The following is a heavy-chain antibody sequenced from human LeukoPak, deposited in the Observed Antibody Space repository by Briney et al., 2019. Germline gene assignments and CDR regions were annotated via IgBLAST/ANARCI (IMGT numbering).Heavy chain of an antibody. Sequence: SETLSLTCTVSGYSISSGYYWAWIRQPPGKGLEWIGSIYYSGSTYYNPSLKSRVTISVDTSKNQFSLKLSSVTAADTAVYYCARDRYYYDSSDYWGQGTLVTVSS. J-gene: IGHJ4*02. CDR1: GYSISSGYY. D-gene: IGHD3-22*01. CDR3: ARDRYYYDSSDY. CDR2: IYYSGST. V-gene: IGHV4-38-2*02.